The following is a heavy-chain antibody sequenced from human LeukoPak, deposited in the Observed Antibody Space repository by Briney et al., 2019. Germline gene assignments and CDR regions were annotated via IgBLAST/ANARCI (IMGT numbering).Heavy chain of an antibody. Sequence: ASVKVSCKASGYTFTSYYMHWVRQAPGQGLEWMGIINPSGGRTMYAQKFQGRVTMNRETKTSTVYMELSSLRSEDTAVYYCARDGGYCSGGSCYSTEWYFDLWGRGTLVTVSS. D-gene: IGHD2-15*01. CDR3: ARDGGYCSGGSCYSTEWYFDL. CDR2: INPSGGRT. CDR1: GYTFTSYY. J-gene: IGHJ2*01. V-gene: IGHV1-46*01.